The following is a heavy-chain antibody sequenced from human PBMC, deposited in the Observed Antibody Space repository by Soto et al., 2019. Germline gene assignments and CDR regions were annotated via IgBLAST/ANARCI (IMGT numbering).Heavy chain of an antibody. CDR2: IYYSGST. D-gene: IGHD1-1*01. Sequence: QVQLQESGPGLVKPAQTLSLTCTVSGGSISSGGYYWSWIRQHPGKGLEWIGYIYYSGSTYYNPSLKSRVTILVDPSKNQFSLKLSSVTAADTAVYDCARDRTIFARRYFDYWGQGTLVTVSS. J-gene: IGHJ4*02. V-gene: IGHV4-31*03. CDR3: ARDRTIFARRYFDY. CDR1: GGSISSGGYY.